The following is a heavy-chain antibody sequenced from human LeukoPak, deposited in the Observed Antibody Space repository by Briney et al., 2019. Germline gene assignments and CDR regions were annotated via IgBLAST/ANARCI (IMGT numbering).Heavy chain of an antibody. V-gene: IGHV4-59*01. Sequence: SETLSLTCTVSGGSISSYYWSWIRQPPGKGLEWIGYIYYSGSTNYNPSLKSRVTISVDTSKNQFSPKLSSVTAADTAVYYCARAVTTAYYYYMDVWGKGTTVTVSS. CDR1: GGSISSYY. CDR2: IYYSGST. CDR3: ARAVTTAYYYYMDV. D-gene: IGHD4-17*01. J-gene: IGHJ6*03.